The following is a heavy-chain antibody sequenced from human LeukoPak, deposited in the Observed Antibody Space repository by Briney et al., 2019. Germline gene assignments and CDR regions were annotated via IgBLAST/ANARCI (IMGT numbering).Heavy chain of an antibody. CDR1: GGSILSTNW. D-gene: IGHD1-26*01. CDR3: ARESGAFSPFGF. CDR2: VHLSGAS. Sequence: PSGTLALPCAVSGGSILSTNWRSWVRQPPGKGLEWIGEVHLSGASNYNPSLKSRVSMSIDKSRNHLSLELTSVTAADTAIYYCARESGAFSPFGFWGQGTLVTVSS. V-gene: IGHV4-4*02. J-gene: IGHJ1*01.